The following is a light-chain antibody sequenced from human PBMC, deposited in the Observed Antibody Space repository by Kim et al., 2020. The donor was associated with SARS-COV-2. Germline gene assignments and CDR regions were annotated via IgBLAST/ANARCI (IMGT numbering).Light chain of an antibody. CDR1: KLGDKY. CDR2: KDT. V-gene: IGLV3-1*01. CDR3: QAWDNTWV. J-gene: IGLJ3*02. Sequence: VSVSPRQPVPITCSGEKLGDKYSSWYQQQPGQPPVLVIYKDTKRPSGIPERFVGSNSGNTATLTISGAQAMDEADYYCQAWDNTWVFGGGTQLTVL.